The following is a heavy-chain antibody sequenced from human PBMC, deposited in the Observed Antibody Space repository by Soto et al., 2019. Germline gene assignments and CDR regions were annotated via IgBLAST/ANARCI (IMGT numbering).Heavy chain of an antibody. CDR1: GFTFSSYG. CDR3: AKGDHLDY. J-gene: IGHJ4*02. CDR2: ISYDGSNK. Sequence: GGSLRLSCAASGFTFSSYGMHWVRQAPGKGLEWVAVISYDGSNKYYADSVKGRFTISRDNSKNTLYLQMNSLRAEDTAVYYCAKGDHLDYWGQGTLVTVSS. V-gene: IGHV3-30*18.